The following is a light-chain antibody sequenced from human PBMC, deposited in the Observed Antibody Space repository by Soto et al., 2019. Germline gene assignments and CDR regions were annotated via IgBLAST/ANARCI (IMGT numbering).Light chain of an antibody. CDR3: LQVYSYPWT. CDR2: PTS. J-gene: IGKJ1*01. CDR1: LGIRND. Sequence: AIQMTQSPSSLSASVGDRVTITCRASLGIRNDLAWYQQKPGKAPKLLIYPTSFLQSGVPSRFSGSGSGTDFTLTISSLQPVDFATYYCLQVYSYPWTFGQGTKVEIK. V-gene: IGKV1-6*01.